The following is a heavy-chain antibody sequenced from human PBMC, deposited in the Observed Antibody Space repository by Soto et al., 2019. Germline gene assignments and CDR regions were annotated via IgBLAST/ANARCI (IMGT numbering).Heavy chain of an antibody. CDR1: GFSLSYPTVG. D-gene: IGHD6-19*01. CDR3: ARITGQLLFDY. CDR2: IFSNDEK. Sequence: QVTLKESGPVLVKPTETLTLTCTVSGFSLSYPTVGVSWIRQPPGKALEWLAHIFSNDEKSYGTSLKSRLTISKDTSKSQVGLTLTNMDPEDTATDYCARITGQLLFDYWGQGTLVTVSS. J-gene: IGHJ4*02. V-gene: IGHV2-26*01.